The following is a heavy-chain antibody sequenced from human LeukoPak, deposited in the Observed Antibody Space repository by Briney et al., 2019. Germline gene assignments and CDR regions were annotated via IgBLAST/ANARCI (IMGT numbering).Heavy chain of an antibody. CDR3: AREAITIFGLVRTQTTKGPHRFDP. V-gene: IGHV1-46*01. J-gene: IGHJ5*02. CDR1: EYTFTDYY. D-gene: IGHD3-3*01. Sequence: ASVKVSCKASEYTFTDYYIHWVRQAPGQGLEWMGIINPSGGSTNYAQRFRGRVTMTRDMSTGTVYMELSSLTSEDTAVYYCAREAITIFGLVRTQTTKGPHRFDPWGQGTLVTVSS. CDR2: INPSGGST.